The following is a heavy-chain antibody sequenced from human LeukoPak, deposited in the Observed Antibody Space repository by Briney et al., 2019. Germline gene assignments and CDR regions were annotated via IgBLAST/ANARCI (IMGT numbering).Heavy chain of an antibody. CDR3: ARDKFAAAPHYYYGMDV. Sequence: GGSLRLSCAASGFTFSSYAMHWVRQAPGKGREWVAVISYDGSNKYYADSVKGRFTISRDNSKNTLYLQMNSLRAEDTAVYYCARDKFAAAPHYYYGMDVWGQGTTVTVSS. CDR1: GFTFSSYA. D-gene: IGHD6-25*01. J-gene: IGHJ6*02. V-gene: IGHV3-30*04. CDR2: ISYDGSNK.